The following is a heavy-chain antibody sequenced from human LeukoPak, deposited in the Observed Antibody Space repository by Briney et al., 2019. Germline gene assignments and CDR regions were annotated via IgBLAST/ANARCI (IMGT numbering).Heavy chain of an antibody. J-gene: IGHJ4*02. CDR1: GFTFSNYE. CDR3: ARVAPYSSGWYWGGFDY. V-gene: IGHV3-48*03. D-gene: IGHD6-19*01. Sequence: GWSLRLTCAASGFTFSNYEMNWVRQAAGKELEWVSYISSSGSTIYYEDSVKGRFTISRDNAKNSLYLQMNSLRAEDTAVYYCARVAPYSSGWYWGGFDYWGQGTLVTVSS. CDR2: ISSSGSTI.